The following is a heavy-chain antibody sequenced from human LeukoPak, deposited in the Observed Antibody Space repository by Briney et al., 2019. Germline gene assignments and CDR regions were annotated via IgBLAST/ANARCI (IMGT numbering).Heavy chain of an antibody. Sequence: ASVKVSCKASGYTFTDYYMHWVRQAPGQGFEWMGWINPNDGDTNYAQKFQGRVTMTRDTSISTAHMEVSRLRSDNTAVYYCARANFLYCSSSTCLSDYWGQGTLVTVSS. D-gene: IGHD2-2*01. CDR1: GYTFTDYY. CDR3: ARANFLYCSSSTCLSDY. CDR2: INPNDGDT. V-gene: IGHV1-2*02. J-gene: IGHJ4*02.